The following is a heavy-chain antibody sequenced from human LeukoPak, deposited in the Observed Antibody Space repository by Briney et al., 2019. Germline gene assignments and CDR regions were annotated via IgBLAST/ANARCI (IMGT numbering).Heavy chain of an antibody. CDR2: INPDSGGT. Sequence: ASVKVSCKASGYTFTGYYMHWVRQAPGQGLEWMGWINPDSGGTNYAQKVQGRVTMTRDTSISTAYMDLSRLRSDDTAMYYCARGIVVVPAAVSAFDIWGQGTMVTVSS. J-gene: IGHJ3*02. V-gene: IGHV1-2*02. D-gene: IGHD2-2*01. CDR3: ARGIVVVPAAVSAFDI. CDR1: GYTFTGYY.